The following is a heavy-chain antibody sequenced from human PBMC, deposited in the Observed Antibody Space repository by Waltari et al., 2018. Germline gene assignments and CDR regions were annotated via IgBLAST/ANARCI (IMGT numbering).Heavy chain of an antibody. V-gene: IGHV4-39*01. D-gene: IGHD5-12*01. Sequence: YYWGWIRQSPGKGLEWIGSIYYSGSTYYNPTLKSRVTISGDTSKNQFSLKLSSVTAADTAVYYCARHWKRNGYRFDPWGQGTLVTVSS. J-gene: IGHJ5*02. CDR2: IYYSGST. CDR3: ARHWKRNGYRFDP. CDR1: YY.